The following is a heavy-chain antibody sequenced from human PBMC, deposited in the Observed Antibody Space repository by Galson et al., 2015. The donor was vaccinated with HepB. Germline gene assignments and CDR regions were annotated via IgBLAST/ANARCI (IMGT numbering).Heavy chain of an antibody. V-gene: IGHV1-2*06. CDR3: ARDGTFGGVIAP. CDR2: INPNSGGT. Sequence: SVKVSCKASGYTFTGYYMHWVRQAPGQGLEWMGRINPNSGGTNYAQKFQGRVTMTRDTSISTAYMELSRLRSDDTAVYYCARDGTFGGVIAPWGQGTLVTVSS. D-gene: IGHD3-16*02. J-gene: IGHJ4*02. CDR1: GYTFTGYY.